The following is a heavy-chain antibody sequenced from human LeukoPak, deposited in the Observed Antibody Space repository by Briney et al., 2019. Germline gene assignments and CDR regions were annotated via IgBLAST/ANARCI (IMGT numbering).Heavy chain of an antibody. D-gene: IGHD4-17*01. CDR1: GFTFSSYS. CDR2: ISSSSSTI. CDR3: AREGATYHGDNYFDY. Sequence: GGSLRLSCAASGFTFSSYSMNWVRQAPGKGLEWVSYISSSSSTIYYADSVKGRFTISRDNAKNSLYLQMNSLRDEDTAVYYCAREGATYHGDNYFDYWGQGTLVTVSS. V-gene: IGHV3-48*02. J-gene: IGHJ4*02.